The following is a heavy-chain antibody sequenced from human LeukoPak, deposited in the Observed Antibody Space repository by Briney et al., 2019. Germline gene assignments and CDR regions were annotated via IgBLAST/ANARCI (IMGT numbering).Heavy chain of an antibody. CDR2: IYYSGST. CDR1: GGSISSYY. V-gene: IGHV4-59*08. Sequence: SETLSLTCTVSGGSISSYYWSWIRQPPGKGLEWIGYIYYSGSTNYNPSLKSRVTISVDTSKNQFSLKLSSVTATDTAVYYCARQALTTVATDYWGQGTLVTVSS. CDR3: ARQALTTVATDY. D-gene: IGHD4-17*01. J-gene: IGHJ4*02.